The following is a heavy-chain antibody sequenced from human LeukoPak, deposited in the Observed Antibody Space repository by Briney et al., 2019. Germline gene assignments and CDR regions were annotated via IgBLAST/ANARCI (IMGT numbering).Heavy chain of an antibody. V-gene: IGHV3-30*02. CDR2: IRYDGSNK. J-gene: IGHJ4*02. CDR1: GFTFSSYG. Sequence: PGGSLRLSCAASGFTFSSYGMHWVRQAPGKGLEWVSFIRYDGSNKYYADSVKGRFTISRDNSKNTLYLQMNSLRAEDTAVYYCAKWGYYYDSSGYYFDYWGQGTLVTVSS. CDR3: AKWGYYYDSSGYYFDY. D-gene: IGHD3-22*01.